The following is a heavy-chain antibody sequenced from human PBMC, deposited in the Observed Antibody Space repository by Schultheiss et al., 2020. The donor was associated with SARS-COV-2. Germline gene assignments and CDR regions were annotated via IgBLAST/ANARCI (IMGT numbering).Heavy chain of an antibody. V-gene: IGHV3-30*01. CDR3: AVVGEMADY. Sequence: GGSLRLSCAASGFTFSSYAMHWVRQAPGKGLEWVAVISYDGSNKYYADSVKGRFTISRDNSKNTLYLQMNSLRAEDTAVYYCAVVGEMADYWGQGTPVTVSS. J-gene: IGHJ4*02. CDR2: ISYDGSNK. CDR1: GFTFSSYA. D-gene: IGHD5-24*01.